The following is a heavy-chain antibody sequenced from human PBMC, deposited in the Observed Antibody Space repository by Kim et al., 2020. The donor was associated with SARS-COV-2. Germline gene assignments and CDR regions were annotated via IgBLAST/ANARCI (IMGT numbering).Heavy chain of an antibody. Sequence: SETLSLTCAVYGGSFSGYYWSWIRQPPGKGLEWIGEINHSGSTNYNPSLKSRVTISVDTSKNQFSLKLSSVTAADTAVYYCARGVGYSYGYFIHWGQGTLVTVSS. V-gene: IGHV4-34*01. J-gene: IGHJ4*02. CDR1: GGSFSGYY. D-gene: IGHD5-18*01. CDR3: ARGVGYSYGYFIH. CDR2: INHSGST.